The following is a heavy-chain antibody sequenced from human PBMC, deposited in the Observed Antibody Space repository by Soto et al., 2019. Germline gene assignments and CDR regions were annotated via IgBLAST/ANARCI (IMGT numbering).Heavy chain of an antibody. CDR1: DGTIISHY. CDR3: VSQAATIIPYYYYMDF. J-gene: IGHJ6*03. Sequence: SVTLSLTCTVSDGTIISHYWSWIRQHPGKGLEWIGYIYYSGSSNDNPSPESRVTISVDTSKNQFSLKLSSVTAADTAVYYFVSQAATIIPYYYYMDFLGNRTTVTVFS. CDR2: IYYSGSS. V-gene: IGHV4-59*11. D-gene: IGHD5-12*01.